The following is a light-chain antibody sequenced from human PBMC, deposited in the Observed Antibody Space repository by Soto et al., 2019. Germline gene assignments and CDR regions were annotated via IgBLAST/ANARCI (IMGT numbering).Light chain of an antibody. J-gene: IGKJ1*01. CDR3: MQTIESRT. CDR1: RSLLKYNGYNY. Sequence: EPASISCRSGRSLLKYNGYNYFHWLLQKPEQSPQLLIYLGYTRASGVPDRFSGTGSGTDSTLKISRVEAEDVGVYYCMQTIESRTFGQGTKVDI. CDR2: LGY. V-gene: IGKV2-28*01.